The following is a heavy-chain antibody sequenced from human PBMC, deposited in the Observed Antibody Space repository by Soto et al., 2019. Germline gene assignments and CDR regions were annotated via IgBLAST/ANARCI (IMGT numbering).Heavy chain of an antibody. CDR1: GGSFSGYY. V-gene: IGHV4-34*01. J-gene: IGHJ5*02. Sequence: GPGPGPPSETLSLTCAVYGGSFSGYYWSWIRQPPGKGLEWIAKINHSGTTNYNPSLKSRVTISVDTSKNQFSLKLSSVTAADTAVYYCARIGDSSGYGLHWFDPWGQGTLVTVSS. D-gene: IGHD3-22*01. CDR2: INHSGTT. CDR3: ARIGDSSGYGLHWFDP.